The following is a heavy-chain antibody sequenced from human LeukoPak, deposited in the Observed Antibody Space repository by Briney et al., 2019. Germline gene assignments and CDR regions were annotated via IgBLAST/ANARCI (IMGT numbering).Heavy chain of an antibody. Sequence: SETLSLTCTVSGGSISSYYWSWIRQPPGKGLEWIGYIYYSGSTNYNPSLKSRVTISVDTSKNQFSLKLSSVTAADTAVYYCARGARLCSGGSCYYYYYYMDVWGKGTTVTVSS. D-gene: IGHD2-15*01. CDR3: ARGARLCSGGSCYYYYYYMDV. CDR1: GGSISSYY. CDR2: IYYSGST. J-gene: IGHJ6*03. V-gene: IGHV4-59*01.